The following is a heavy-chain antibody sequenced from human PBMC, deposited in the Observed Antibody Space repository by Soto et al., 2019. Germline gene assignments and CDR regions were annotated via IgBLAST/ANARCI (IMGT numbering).Heavy chain of an antibody. Sequence: EVQLLESGGGLVQPGGSLRLSCAASGFTFSSYAMSWVRQAPGKGLEWVSAISGSGGSTYYADSVKGRFTISRDNSKNTLYLQMNSLRAEDTAIYYCAKDRGAAPTLMVYASFDYWGQGTLVTVSS. D-gene: IGHD2-8*01. CDR2: ISGSGGST. CDR1: GFTFSSYA. CDR3: AKDRGAAPTLMVYASFDY. J-gene: IGHJ4*02. V-gene: IGHV3-23*01.